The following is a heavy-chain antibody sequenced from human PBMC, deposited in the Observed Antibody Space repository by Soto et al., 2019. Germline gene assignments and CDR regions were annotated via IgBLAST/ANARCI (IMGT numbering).Heavy chain of an antibody. J-gene: IGHJ4*02. CDR1: GFTFSSYA. V-gene: IGHV3-23*01. CDR3: ATPTTYCGGDCPFDY. CDR2: ISGSGGST. D-gene: IGHD2-21*02. Sequence: GGSLRLSCAASGFTFSSYAMSWVRQAPGKGLEWVSAISGSGGSTYYADSVKGRFTISRDNSKNTLYLQMNSLRAEDTAVYYCATPTTYCGGDCPFDYWGQGTLVTVSS.